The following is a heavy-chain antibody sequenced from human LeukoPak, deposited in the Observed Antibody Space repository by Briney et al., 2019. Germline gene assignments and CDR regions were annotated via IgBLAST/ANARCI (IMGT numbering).Heavy chain of an antibody. CDR2: IYYSGST. D-gene: IGHD5-18*01. CDR3: ARDSGGYSYGSPVFLDI. V-gene: IGHV4-59*12. J-gene: IGHJ3*02. Sequence: SETLSLTCTVSGGSISSYHWSWIRQPPGKGLEWIGHIYYSGSTNYNPSLKSRVTISVDTSKNQFSLKLSSVTAADTAVYYCARDSGGYSYGSPVFLDIWGQGTMVTVSS. CDR1: GGSISSYH.